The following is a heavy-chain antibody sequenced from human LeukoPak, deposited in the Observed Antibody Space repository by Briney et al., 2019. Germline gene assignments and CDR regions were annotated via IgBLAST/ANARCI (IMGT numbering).Heavy chain of an antibody. CDR1: GGSISSYY. D-gene: IGHD3-3*01. CDR3: AREPYDFWSGYYTGVYFDY. CDR2: IYTSGST. V-gene: IGHV4-4*07. J-gene: IGHJ4*02. Sequence: SETLSLTCTVSGGSISSYYWSWIRQPAGKGLEWIGRIYTSGSTNYNPSLKSRVTMSVDTSKNQFSLKLSSVTAADTAVYYCAREPYDFWSGYYTGVYFDYWGQGTLVTVSS.